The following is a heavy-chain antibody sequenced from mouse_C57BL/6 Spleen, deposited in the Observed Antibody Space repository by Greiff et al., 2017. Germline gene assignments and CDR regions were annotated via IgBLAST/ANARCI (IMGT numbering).Heavy chain of an antibody. CDR3: ARSRVDARDY. CDR1: GYTFTSYW. V-gene: IGHV1-50*01. Sequence: QVQLQQPGAELVKPGASVKLSCKASGYTFTSYWMQWVKQRPGQGLEWIGEIDPSDSYTNYNQKFKGKATLTVDTSSSTAYMQLSSLTSEDSAVYYCARSRVDARDYWGQGTSVTVSS. D-gene: IGHD1-1*01. J-gene: IGHJ4*01. CDR2: IDPSDSYT.